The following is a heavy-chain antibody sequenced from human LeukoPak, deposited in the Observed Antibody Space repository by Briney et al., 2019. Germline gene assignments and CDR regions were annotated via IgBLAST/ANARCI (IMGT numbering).Heavy chain of an antibody. CDR3: AKKRVITTPAAIDWYFDL. V-gene: IGHV3-23*01. CDR1: GFTFSNYA. J-gene: IGHJ2*01. D-gene: IGHD2-2*01. Sequence: GGSLRLSCVASGFTFSNYAMSWVRQAPGKGLEWVSILSSSGGATYYADSVKGLFTISRDNSKNTLYLQMNSLRAEDTAVYYCAKKRVITTPAAIDWYFDLWGRGTLLTVSS. CDR2: LSSSGGAT.